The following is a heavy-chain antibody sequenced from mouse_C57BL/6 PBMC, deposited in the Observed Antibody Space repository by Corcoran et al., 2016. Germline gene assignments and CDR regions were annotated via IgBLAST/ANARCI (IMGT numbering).Heavy chain of an antibody. D-gene: IGHD2-1*01. CDR3: SYGNYGYYAMDY. J-gene: IGHJ4*01. CDR2: INPNNGGT. Sequence: EVQLQQSGPELVKPGASVKMSCKASGYTFTDYNMHWVKQSHGKSLEWIGYINPNNGGTSYNQKFKGKATLTVNKSSSTAYMELRSLTSEDSAVYYCSYGNYGYYAMDYWGQGTSVTVSS. V-gene: IGHV1-22*01. CDR1: GYTFTDYN.